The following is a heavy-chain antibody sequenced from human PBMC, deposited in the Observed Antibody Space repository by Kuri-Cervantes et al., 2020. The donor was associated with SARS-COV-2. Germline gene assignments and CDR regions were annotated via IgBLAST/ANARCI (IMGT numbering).Heavy chain of an antibody. Sequence: GESLKISCAASGFTFSSYWMSWVRQAPGKGLEWVANIKQDGSEKYYVDSVKGRFTISRDNSKNTLYLQMNSLRAEDTAVYYCARDFNYYDSSANDYWGQGTLVTVSS. V-gene: IGHV3-7*01. CDR2: IKQDGSEK. CDR1: GFTFSSYW. J-gene: IGHJ4*02. CDR3: ARDFNYYDSSANDY. D-gene: IGHD3-22*01.